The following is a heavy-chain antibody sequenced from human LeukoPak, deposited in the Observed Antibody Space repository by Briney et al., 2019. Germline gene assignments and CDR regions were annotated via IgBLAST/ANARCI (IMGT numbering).Heavy chain of an antibody. CDR1: GFTFSSYS. V-gene: IGHV3-21*01. D-gene: IGHD4-17*01. Sequence: GGSLRLSCAASGFTFSSYSMNWVRQAPGKGLEWVSSISSSSSYIYYADSVKGRFTISRDNAKNSLYLQMNSLRAEDTAEYYCARERVDYGDYYYYGMDVWGQGTTVTVSS. CDR2: ISSSSSYI. J-gene: IGHJ6*02. CDR3: ARERVDYGDYYYYGMDV.